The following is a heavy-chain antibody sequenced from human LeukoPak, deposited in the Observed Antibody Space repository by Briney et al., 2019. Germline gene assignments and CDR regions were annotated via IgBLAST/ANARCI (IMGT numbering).Heavy chain of an antibody. CDR2: IYPGDSDT. D-gene: IGHD2-2*01. Sequence: GESLKISCKGSGYSFTSYWIGWVRQMPGKGLEWMGIIYPGDSDTRYSPSFQGQVTISADKSISTAYLQWSSLKASDTAMYYCARLVQVYCSSTSCHWSHFDYWGQGTLVTVSS. V-gene: IGHV5-51*01. CDR1: GYSFTSYW. J-gene: IGHJ4*02. CDR3: ARLVQVYCSSTSCHWSHFDY.